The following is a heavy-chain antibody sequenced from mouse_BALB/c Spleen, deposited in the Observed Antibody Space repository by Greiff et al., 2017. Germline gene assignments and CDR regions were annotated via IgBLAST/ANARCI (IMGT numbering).Heavy chain of an antibody. CDR2: INPSNGGT. V-gene: IGHV1S81*02. J-gene: IGHJ2*01. CDR1: GYTFTSYY. Sequence: QVQLQQSGAELVKPGASVKLSCKASGYTFTSYYMYWVKQRPGQGLEWIGEINPSNGGTNFNEKFKSKATLTVDKSSSTAYMQLSSLTSEDSAVYYCTRGYYYGSSYGFDDWGQGTTLTVSS. CDR3: TRGYYYGSSYGFDD. D-gene: IGHD1-1*01.